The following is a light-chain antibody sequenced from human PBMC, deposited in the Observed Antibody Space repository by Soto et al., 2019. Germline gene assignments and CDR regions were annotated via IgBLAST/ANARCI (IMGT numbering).Light chain of an antibody. CDR3: QQTYNSPLT. J-gene: IGKJ1*01. V-gene: IGKV1-39*01. Sequence: DIQMTQSPSSLSASVGDRVTITCRASQNIRIYLNWFQQKPGKAPNLLIYGASSLQSGVPSRFSGSRSGTDFTLTINSLQPEDFAVYYCQQTYNSPLTFGRGTKVEMK. CDR1: QNIRIY. CDR2: GAS.